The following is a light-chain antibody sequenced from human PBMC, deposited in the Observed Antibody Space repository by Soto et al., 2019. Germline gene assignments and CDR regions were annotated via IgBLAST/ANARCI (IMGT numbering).Light chain of an antibody. CDR2: GAS. CDR1: QSVNSGY. Sequence: EIVLTQSPGTLSLSPGERATLSCRASQSVNSGYLAWYQQKPGQAPRVLIFGASSRATGIPDRFIGSGSGTDFTLTISRLEPEDFAVYYCQQYGTSQEYTFGQGTKLEIK. CDR3: QQYGTSQEYT. V-gene: IGKV3-20*01. J-gene: IGKJ2*01.